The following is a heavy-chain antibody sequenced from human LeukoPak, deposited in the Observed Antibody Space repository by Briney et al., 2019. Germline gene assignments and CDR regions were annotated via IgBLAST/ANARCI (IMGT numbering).Heavy chain of an antibody. D-gene: IGHD3-22*01. CDR2: MNPNSGIT. Sequence: ASVKVSCKASGYSFTNYDINWVRQATGQGLEWMGWMNPNSGITVYAQKFQGRVTITRNTSIGTAYMELSRLRSDDTAVYYCARTAPYYYDSSGFDYWGQGTLVTVSS. CDR1: GYSFTNYD. J-gene: IGHJ4*02. V-gene: IGHV1-8*03. CDR3: ARTAPYYYDSSGFDY.